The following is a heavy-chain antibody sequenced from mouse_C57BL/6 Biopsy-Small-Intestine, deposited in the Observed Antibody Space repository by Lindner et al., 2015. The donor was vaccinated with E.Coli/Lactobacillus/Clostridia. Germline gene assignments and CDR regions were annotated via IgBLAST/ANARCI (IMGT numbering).Heavy chain of an antibody. V-gene: IGHV1-19*01. D-gene: IGHD2-3*01. CDR1: GCTFTDYY. Sequence: VQLQESGAELVKPGASVKMSCKASGCTFTDYYMNWVKQSHGKSLEWIGRFNPSNGGSSYNQKFKDKATLTVDKSLSTAYMQLNSLTSEDSAVYYCARDGPKDYFDYWGQGTTLTVSS. CDR2: FNPSNGGS. CDR3: ARDGPKDYFDY. J-gene: IGHJ2*01.